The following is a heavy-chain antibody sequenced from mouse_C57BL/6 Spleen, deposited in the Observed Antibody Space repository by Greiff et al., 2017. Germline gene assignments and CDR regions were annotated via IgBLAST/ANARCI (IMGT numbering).Heavy chain of an antibody. D-gene: IGHD2-5*01. Sequence: EVQLQQSGPELVKPGASVKMSCKASGYTFTDYNMHWVKQSHGKSLEWIGYTNPNNGGTSYNQKFKGKATLTVNKSSSTAYMELRSLTSEDSAVYYCARGGYYSNPYAMDYWGQGTSVTVSS. J-gene: IGHJ4*01. V-gene: IGHV1-22*01. CDR1: GYTFTDYN. CDR2: TNPNNGGT. CDR3: ARGGYYSNPYAMDY.